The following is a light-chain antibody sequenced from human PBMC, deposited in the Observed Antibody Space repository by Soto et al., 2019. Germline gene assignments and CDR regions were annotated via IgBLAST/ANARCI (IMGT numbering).Light chain of an antibody. Sequence: EIVMTQSPVTLSVSPGERATLSCRASQTIGTNLAWYQQRPGQPPRLLISGASTRATGIPVRFDGGGSGTDFTLTISSLQSEDFAVFYCQQYHSWPLTFGGGTSLEIK. J-gene: IGKJ4*01. CDR3: QQYHSWPLT. V-gene: IGKV3-15*01. CDR1: QTIGTN. CDR2: GAS.